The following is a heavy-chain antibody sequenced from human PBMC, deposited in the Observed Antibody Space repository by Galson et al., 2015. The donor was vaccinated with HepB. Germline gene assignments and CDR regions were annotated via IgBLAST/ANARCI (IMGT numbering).Heavy chain of an antibody. CDR2: IYYSGST. CDR3: ATGSIVLMVYAIPPWDV. Sequence: TLSLTCTVSGGSISSSSYYWGWIRQPPGKGLEWIGSIYYSGSTYYNPSLKSRVTISVDTSKNQFSLKLSSVTAADMAVYYCATGSIVLMVYAIPPWDVWGKGTTVTVSS. D-gene: IGHD2-8*01. J-gene: IGHJ6*04. CDR1: GGSISSSSYY. V-gene: IGHV4-39*01.